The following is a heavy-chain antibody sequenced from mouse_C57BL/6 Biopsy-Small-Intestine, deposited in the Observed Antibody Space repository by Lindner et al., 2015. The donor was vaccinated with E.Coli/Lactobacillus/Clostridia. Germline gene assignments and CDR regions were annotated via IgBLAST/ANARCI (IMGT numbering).Heavy chain of an antibody. CDR3: ARIRGYDSAGLNYYFHS. CDR2: IVPIFDTT. D-gene: IGHD2-3*01. J-gene: IGHJ2*01. CDR1: GVTFTNYA. Sequence: SVKVSCKAPGVTFTNYAVSWVRQAPGQGLEWMGGIVPIFDTTNHAQKFQGRLSITADKSTGTAYMELRSLRSEDTAFYYCARIRGYDSAGLNYYFHSWDQGTQVIVSS. V-gene: IGHV1-63*02.